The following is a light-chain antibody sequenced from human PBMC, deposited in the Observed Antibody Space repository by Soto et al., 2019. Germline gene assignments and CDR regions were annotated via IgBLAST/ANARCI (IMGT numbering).Light chain of an antibody. CDR1: QSFXSN. Sequence: IELTNSPSALCLSQGESATLSCMASQSFXSNFACHQQKPGQAPRILXDDAATIAKGSSASFSGSGSETEFTLPSSRLKSADCECYDWQQYHKGPRTFGQGTRLEIK. CDR2: DAA. J-gene: IGKJ5*01. CDR3: QQYHKGPRT. V-gene: IGKV3-15*01.